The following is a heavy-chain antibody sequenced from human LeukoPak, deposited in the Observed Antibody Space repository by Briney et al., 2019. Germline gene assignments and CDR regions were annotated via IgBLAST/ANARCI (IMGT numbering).Heavy chain of an antibody. CDR2: ISGRAGST. CDR3: AKDGVAGKIMYYFDY. V-gene: IGHV3-23*01. Sequence: GGSLRLSCAASGFTFSSYAMNWVRQAPGKGLEWVSAISGRAGSTSYADSVKGRFTISRDNSKNTLYLQMNSLRAEDTAVYYCAKDGVAGKIMYYFDYWGQGTLVTVSS. J-gene: IGHJ4*02. CDR1: GFTFSSYA. D-gene: IGHD6-19*01.